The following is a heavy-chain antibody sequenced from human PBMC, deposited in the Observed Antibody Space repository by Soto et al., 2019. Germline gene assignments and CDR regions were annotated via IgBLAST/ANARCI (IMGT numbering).Heavy chain of an antibody. J-gene: IGHJ6*03. CDR1: GFTFDDYG. V-gene: IGHV3-20*01. Sequence: GGSLRLSCAASGFTFDDYGMSWVRQAPGKGLEWVSGINWNGGSTGYADSVKGRFTISRDNAKNSLCLQMNSLRAEDTALYHCAREGVIAAAADASSYYMDVWGKGTTLTVSS. CDR2: INWNGGST. D-gene: IGHD6-13*01. CDR3: AREGVIAAAADASSYYMDV.